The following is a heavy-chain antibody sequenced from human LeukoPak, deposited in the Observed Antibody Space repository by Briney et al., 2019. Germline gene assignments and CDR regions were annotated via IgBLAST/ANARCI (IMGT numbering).Heavy chain of an antibody. J-gene: IGHJ6*03. D-gene: IGHD1-14*01. CDR2: INHSGST. CDR3: ARRGAQCGTTYYYYYMDV. V-gene: IGHV4-34*01. CDR1: GGSFSGYY. Sequence: SETLSLTCAVYGGSFSGYYWSWIRQPPGKGLEWIGEINHSGSTNYNPSLKSRVTISVDTSKNQFSLKLSSVTAADTAVYYCARRGAQCGTTYYYYYMDVWGKGTTVTVSS.